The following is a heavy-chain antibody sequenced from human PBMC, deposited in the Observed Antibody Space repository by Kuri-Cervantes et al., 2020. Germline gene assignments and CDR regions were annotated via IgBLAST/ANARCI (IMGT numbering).Heavy chain of an antibody. Sequence: SETLSLTCAISGDSVSSNSATWNWIRQSPSRGLEWLGRTYSRPNWYSDYGTSVKSRITISADISKNQFSLQLTSVTPEDTAVYYRARDNYQDEKDAFDIWGQGTRVTVSS. CDR3: ARDNYQDEKDAFDI. V-gene: IGHV6-1*01. CDR1: GDSVSSNSAT. CDR2: TYSRPNWYS. J-gene: IGHJ3*02. D-gene: IGHD5-24*01.